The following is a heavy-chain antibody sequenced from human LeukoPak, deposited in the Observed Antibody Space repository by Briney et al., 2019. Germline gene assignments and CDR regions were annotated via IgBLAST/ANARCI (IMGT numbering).Heavy chain of an antibody. J-gene: IGHJ6*03. CDR1: GFTFSSYS. CDR2: ISSSSSTI. CDR3: ARDRHVPGLYYYYMDV. V-gene: IGHV3-48*01. Sequence: GGSLRLSCAASGFTFSSYSMNWVRQAPGKGLEWVSYISSSSSTIYYADSVKGRFTISRDNAKNSLYLQMNSLRPEDTAVYFCARDRHVPGLYYYYMDVWGKGTTVTVSS. D-gene: IGHD6-6*01.